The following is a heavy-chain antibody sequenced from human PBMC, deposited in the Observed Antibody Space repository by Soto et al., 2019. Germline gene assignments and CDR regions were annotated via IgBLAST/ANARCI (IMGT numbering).Heavy chain of an antibody. CDR2: IIPIFGTA. V-gene: IGHV1-69*13. CDR3: ARKGGTIFGVVNPRSFYYYYGMDV. J-gene: IGHJ6*02. D-gene: IGHD3-3*01. CDR1: GGTFSSYA. Sequence: SVKVSCKASGGTFSSYAISWVRQAPGQGLEWMGGIIPIFGTANYAQKFQGRVMITADESTSTAYMELSSLRSEDTAVYYCARKGGTIFGVVNPRSFYYYYGMDVWGQGTTVTVSS.